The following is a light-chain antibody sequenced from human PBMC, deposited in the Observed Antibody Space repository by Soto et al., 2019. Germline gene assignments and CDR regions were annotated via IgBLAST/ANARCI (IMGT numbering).Light chain of an antibody. CDR1: QSVSSSY. J-gene: IGKJ2*01. CDR2: GAS. Sequence: EIVLTQSPGTLSLSPGERATLSCRASQSVSSSYLAWYQQKGGQAPRLLIYGASRRATGIPDRFSGSGSGTYFTLTISRLEPEDFAVYYCQQYGSSYTFGQGTKLEIK. V-gene: IGKV3-20*01. CDR3: QQYGSSYT.